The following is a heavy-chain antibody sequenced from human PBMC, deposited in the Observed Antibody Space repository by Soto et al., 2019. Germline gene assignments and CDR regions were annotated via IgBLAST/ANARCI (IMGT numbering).Heavy chain of an antibody. D-gene: IGHD6-19*01. CDR1: GGSISSGGYY. CDR2: IYYSGST. J-gene: IGHJ4*02. CDR3: ARIPKRGAVAIDY. Sequence: TLSLTCTVSGGSISSGGYYWSWIRQHPGKGLEWIGYIYYSGSTYYNPSLKSRVTISVDTSKNQFSLKLSSVTAADTAVYYCARIPKRGAVAIDYWGQGTLVTSPQ. V-gene: IGHV4-31*03.